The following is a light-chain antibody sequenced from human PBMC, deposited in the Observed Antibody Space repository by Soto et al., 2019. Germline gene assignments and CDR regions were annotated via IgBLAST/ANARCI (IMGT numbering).Light chain of an antibody. CDR2: AAS. V-gene: IGKV1-39*01. J-gene: IGKJ4*01. CDR3: QQSYSTPPLT. Sequence: DIQMTQSRSSLSSCVGDIFTITCRSSQSISSYLNWYQQKPGKAPKLLIYAASSLQSGVPSRFSGSGSGTDFTLTISSLQPEDFATYYCQQSYSTPPLTFGGGTKVDIK. CDR1: QSISSY.